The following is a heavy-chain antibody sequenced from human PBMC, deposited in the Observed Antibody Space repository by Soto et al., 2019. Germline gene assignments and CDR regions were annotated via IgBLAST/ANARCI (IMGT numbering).Heavy chain of an antibody. V-gene: IGHV3-49*03. CDR3: IGSFPF. J-gene: IGHJ4*02. D-gene: IGHD3-10*01. CDR1: GFPFSNFL. Sequence: AGGSLILSCITSGFPFSNFLMSWFRQAPGKGLEWVGFIRSQPYGGTTQYAPSVSGRFIISRDDSKGILYLQMNSLTTEDSGVYYCIGSFPFWGQGTLVTVSS. CDR2: IRSQPYGGTT.